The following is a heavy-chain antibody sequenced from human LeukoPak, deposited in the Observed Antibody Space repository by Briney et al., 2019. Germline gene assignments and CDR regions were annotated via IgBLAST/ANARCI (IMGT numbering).Heavy chain of an antibody. J-gene: IGHJ4*02. D-gene: IGHD6-13*01. CDR1: GGTFSSYA. Sequence: SVKVSCKASGGTFSSYAISWVRQAPGQGLEWMGGIIPIFGTANYAQKFQGRVTITADESTSTAYMELCSLRSEDTAVYYCEVTGYSSSWTTFDYWGQGTLVTVSS. CDR2: IIPIFGTA. CDR3: EVTGYSSSWTTFDY. V-gene: IGHV1-69*13.